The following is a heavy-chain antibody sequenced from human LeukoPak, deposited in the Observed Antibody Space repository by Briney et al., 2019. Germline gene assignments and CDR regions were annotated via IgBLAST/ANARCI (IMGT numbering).Heavy chain of an antibody. CDR2: VYYTGST. J-gene: IGHJ4*02. D-gene: IGHD1-26*01. Sequence: PSETLSLTCSVSSGFITAYYWSWIRQPPGKGLEWIGYVYYTGSTEYNPSLRSRVTISLEMSTHQFSLNLTSVTAADTAVYYCATNPGTVFDYWGQGALVTVPS. CDR3: ATNPGTVFDY. CDR1: SGFITAYY. V-gene: IGHV4-59*01.